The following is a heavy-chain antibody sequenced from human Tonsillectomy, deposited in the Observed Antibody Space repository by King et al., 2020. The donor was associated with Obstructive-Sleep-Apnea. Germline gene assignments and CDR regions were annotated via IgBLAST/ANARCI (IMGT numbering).Heavy chain of an antibody. CDR1: GFTFSSYG. CDR2: IRYDGSNK. J-gene: IGHJ4*02. D-gene: IGHD5-12*01. V-gene: IGHV3-30*02. Sequence: VQLVESGGGVVQPGGSLRLSCAASGFTFSSYGMHWVRQAPGKGLEWVAVIRYDGSNKYYADSVKGRFTISRDNSKNTLYLQMNSLRAEDTAVYYCAKGYDSYYFDYWGQGTLVTVSS. CDR3: AKGYDSYYFDY.